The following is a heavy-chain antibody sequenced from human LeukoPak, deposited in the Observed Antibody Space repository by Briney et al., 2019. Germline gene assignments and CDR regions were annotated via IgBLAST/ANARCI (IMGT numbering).Heavy chain of an antibody. CDR3: ASAPPYYDILTGYYGGAFDI. J-gene: IGHJ3*02. Sequence: SETLSLTCTVSDDSIRTHYWSWIRQPPGKGLECLGYVYFSGITNYNPSLKSRVTMSVDTSKNQLSLKLSSVTAADTAVYYCASAPPYYDILTGYYGGAFDIWGQGTMVTVSS. D-gene: IGHD3-9*01. CDR2: VYFSGIT. CDR1: DDSIRTHY. V-gene: IGHV4-59*11.